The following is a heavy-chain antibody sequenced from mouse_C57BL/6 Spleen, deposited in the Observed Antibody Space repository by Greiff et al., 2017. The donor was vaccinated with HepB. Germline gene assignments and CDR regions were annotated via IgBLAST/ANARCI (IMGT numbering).Heavy chain of an antibody. V-gene: IGHV5-9*01. CDR3: ARHYYGLDY. CDR1: GFTFSSYT. D-gene: IGHD1-1*01. Sequence: EVKVVESGGGLVKPGGSLKLSCAASGFTFSSYTMSWVRQTPEKRLEWVATISGGGGNTYYPDSVKGRFTISRDNAKNTLYLQMSSLRSEDTALYYCARHYYGLDYWGQGTTLTVSS. J-gene: IGHJ2*01. CDR2: ISGGGGNT.